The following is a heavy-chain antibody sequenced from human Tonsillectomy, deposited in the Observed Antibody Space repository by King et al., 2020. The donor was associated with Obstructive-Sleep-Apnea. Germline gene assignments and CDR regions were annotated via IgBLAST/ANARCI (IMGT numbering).Heavy chain of an antibody. D-gene: IGHD3-22*01. CDR1: GFTFDDYA. J-gene: IGHJ6*02. CDR2: ISWNSGSI. Sequence: QLVQSGGGLVQPGRSLRLSCAASGFTFDDYAMHWVRQAPGKGLEWVSGISWNSGSIGYADSVKGRFTISRDNAKNSLYLQMNSLRAEDTALYYCAKDFDDSSGYYPYYYGMDVWGQGTTVTVSS. CDR3: AKDFDDSSGYYPYYYGMDV. V-gene: IGHV3-9*01.